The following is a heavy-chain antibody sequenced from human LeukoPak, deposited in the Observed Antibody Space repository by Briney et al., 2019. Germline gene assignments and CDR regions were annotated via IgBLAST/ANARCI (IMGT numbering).Heavy chain of an antibody. CDR2: IYYSGST. J-gene: IGHJ3*02. CDR1: GVSISSGDYY. CDR3: ARVKGYHAFDI. Sequence: SETLSLTGTGSGVSISSGDYYWSWIRQPPGKGLEWIGYIYYSGSTYYNPSLKSRVTISVDTSKNQFSLKLRSVTAADTAVYYCARVKGYHAFDIWGQGTMVTVSS. V-gene: IGHV4-30-4*01. D-gene: IGHD5-18*01.